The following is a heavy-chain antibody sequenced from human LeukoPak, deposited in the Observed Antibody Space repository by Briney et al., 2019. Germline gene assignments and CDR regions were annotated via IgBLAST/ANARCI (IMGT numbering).Heavy chain of an antibody. CDR3: ARAVVSWFDP. CDR1: GDSISSYY. V-gene: IGHV4-59*01. D-gene: IGHD2-15*01. CDR2: IYYSGST. J-gene: IGHJ5*02. Sequence: SETLSLTCTVSGDSISSYYWSWIRQPPGKGLEWIGYIYYSGSTNYNPSLKNRVTISVDTSKNQLSLRLNSVTAADTAVYYCARAVVSWFDPWGQGTLVTVSS.